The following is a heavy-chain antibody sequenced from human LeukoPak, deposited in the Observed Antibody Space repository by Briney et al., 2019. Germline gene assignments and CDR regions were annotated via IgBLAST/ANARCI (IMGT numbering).Heavy chain of an antibody. J-gene: IGHJ6*02. CDR1: GNSFTSYW. CDR3: ARPYSSSSPYYYGMDV. V-gene: IGHV5-10-1*01. Sequence: GESLRISCKASGNSFTSYWISWVRQMPGKGLEWMGKIDPSDSYTKYSPSFQGHVTISVDKSINTAYLQWSSLKASDTAIYYCARPYSSSSPYYYGMDVWGQGTTVTVSS. D-gene: IGHD6-6*01. CDR2: IDPSDSYT.